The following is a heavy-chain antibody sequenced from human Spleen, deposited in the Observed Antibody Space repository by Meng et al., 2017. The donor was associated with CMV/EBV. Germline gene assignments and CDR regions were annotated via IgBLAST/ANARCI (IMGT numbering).Heavy chain of an antibody. D-gene: IGHD6-6*01. V-gene: IGHV3-30*02. CDR2: IRYDGSNK. Sequence: GESLKISCAASGFTFSSYGMHWVRQAPGKGLEWVAFIRYDGSNKYYADSVKGRFTISRDNSKNTLYLQMNSLRAEDTAVYYCAKDSGSIAAHWGQGTLVTVSS. CDR1: GFTFSSYG. J-gene: IGHJ4*02. CDR3: AKDSGSIAAH.